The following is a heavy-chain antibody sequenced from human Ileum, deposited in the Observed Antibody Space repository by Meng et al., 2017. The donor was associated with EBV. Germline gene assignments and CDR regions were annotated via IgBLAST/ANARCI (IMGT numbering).Heavy chain of an antibody. CDR3: ARPIAAAGWFDP. J-gene: IGHJ5*02. CDR1: GGPINSSSYY. V-gene: IGHV4-39*01. D-gene: IGHD6-13*01. Sequence: LQLQEAGPGLETPSETLPLTFTVSGGPINSSSYYWGWIRQPPGKGLEWIGSIYYSGRTYYNPSLKSRVTISVDTSKNQFSLKLSSVTAADTAVYYCARPIAAAGWFDPWGQGTLVTVSS. CDR2: IYYSGRT.